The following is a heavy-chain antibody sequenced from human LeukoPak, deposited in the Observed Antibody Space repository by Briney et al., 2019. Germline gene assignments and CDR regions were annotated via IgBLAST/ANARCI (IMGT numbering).Heavy chain of an antibody. J-gene: IGHJ4*02. CDR1: GFTFSSYA. Sequence: PGGSLRPSCAASGFTFSSYAMYWVRRTPGKGLEYVSVISGNGVSTHYATSVKGRFTISRDNSKNTLYLQMGSLRAEDMAVYYCARDASDIVVVPAAVGPFDLWGQGTLVTVSS. D-gene: IGHD2-2*01. V-gene: IGHV3-64*01. CDR2: ISGNGVST. CDR3: ARDASDIVVVPAAVGPFDL.